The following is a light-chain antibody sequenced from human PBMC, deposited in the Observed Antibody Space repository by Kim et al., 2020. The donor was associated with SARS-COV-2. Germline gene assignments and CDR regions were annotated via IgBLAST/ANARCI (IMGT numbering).Light chain of an antibody. CDR1: QSISSW. Sequence: SVGDRVTITCRASQSISSWLAWYQQKPGKAPKLLIYDASSLESGVPSRFSGSGSGTEFTLTISSLQPDDFATYYCQQYNGYFRTFGQGTKVDIK. V-gene: IGKV1-5*01. J-gene: IGKJ1*01. CDR3: QQYNGYFRT. CDR2: DAS.